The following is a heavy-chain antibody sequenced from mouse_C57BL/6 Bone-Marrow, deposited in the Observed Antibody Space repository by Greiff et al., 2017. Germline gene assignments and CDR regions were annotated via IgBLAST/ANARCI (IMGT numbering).Heavy chain of an antibody. D-gene: IGHD2-5*01. CDR2: IHPNSGST. V-gene: IGHV1-64*01. CDR1: GYTFTSYW. J-gene: IGHJ2*01. Sequence: QVQLQQPGAELVKPGASVKLSCKASGYTFTSYWMHWVKQRPGQGLEWIGMIHPNSGSTNYNEKFKSKATLTVDKSSSTAYMQLSSLTSEDSAVYYCARDYSKPYYFDYWGQGTTLTVSS. CDR3: ARDYSKPYYFDY.